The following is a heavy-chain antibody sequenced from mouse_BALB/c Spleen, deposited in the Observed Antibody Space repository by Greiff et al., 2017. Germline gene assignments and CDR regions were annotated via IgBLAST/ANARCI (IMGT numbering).Heavy chain of an antibody. J-gene: IGHJ4*01. V-gene: IGHV1-63*02. CDR3: ARGNYGYAMDY. D-gene: IGHD2-1*01. Sequence: QVQLQQSGAELVRPGTSVKISCKASGYTFTNYWLGWVKQRPGHGLEWIGDIYPGGGYTNYNEQFKGKATLTADTSSSTAFMQLSSLTSEDSAVYFCARGNYGYAMDYWGQGTSVTVSS. CDR2: IYPGGGYT. CDR1: GYTFTNYW.